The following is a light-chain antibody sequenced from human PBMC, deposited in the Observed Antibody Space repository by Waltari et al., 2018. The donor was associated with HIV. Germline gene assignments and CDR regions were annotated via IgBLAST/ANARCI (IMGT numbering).Light chain of an antibody. CDR3: QQYSNWPRT. Sequence: EIVMTQSPATLSVSPGERVTVASRASQTINTNLAWYQQKPGQAPRLLIYGASTRDTGIPARFSGGGSGTEFTLTISSLQSEDFAIYYCQQYSNWPRTFGQGTQVEIK. V-gene: IGKV3-15*01. J-gene: IGKJ1*01. CDR2: GAS. CDR1: QTINTN.